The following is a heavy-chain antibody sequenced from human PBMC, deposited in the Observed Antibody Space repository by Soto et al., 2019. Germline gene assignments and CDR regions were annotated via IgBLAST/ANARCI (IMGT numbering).Heavy chain of an antibody. CDR3: ARDNSQNYGTPAASSLFHP. CDR2: INPSGDSR. CDR1: GFSFSDYF. J-gene: IGHJ5*02. V-gene: IGHV1-46*01. D-gene: IGHD2-15*01. Sequence: RASVKVSCKASGFSFSDYFMHWVRQAPGQGLEWMGIINPSGDSRNYAQKFQGRVTITRDTSTSTVYMDLSSLRYEDTAVYYCARDNSQNYGTPAASSLFHPWGLATQVTVSS.